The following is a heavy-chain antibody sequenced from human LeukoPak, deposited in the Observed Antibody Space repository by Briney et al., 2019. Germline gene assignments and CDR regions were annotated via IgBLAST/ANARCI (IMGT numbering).Heavy chain of an antibody. CDR1: GFTFSSYA. D-gene: IGHD6-13*01. CDR2: ISYDGSNK. CDR3: ARDLDSSSWYSGAFDI. J-gene: IGHJ3*02. Sequence: GGSLRLSCADSGFTFSSYAMHWVRQAPGKGLEWVAVISYDGSNKYYADSVKGRFTISRDNSKNTLYLQMNSLRAEDTAVYYCARDLDSSSWYSGAFDIWGQGTMVTVSS. V-gene: IGHV3-30-3*01.